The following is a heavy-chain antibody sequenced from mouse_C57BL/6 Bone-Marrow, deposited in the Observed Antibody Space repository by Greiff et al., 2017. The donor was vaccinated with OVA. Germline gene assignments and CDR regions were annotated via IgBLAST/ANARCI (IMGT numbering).Heavy chain of an antibody. CDR1: GYAFTNYL. CDR2: INPGSGGT. Sequence: QVQLQQSGAELVRPGTSVKVSCKASGYAFTNYLIEWVKQRPGQGLEWIGVINPGSGGTNYNEKFKGKATLTADKSSSTAYMQLSSLTSEDSAVYFCARRGFITTVVAHYFDYWGQGTTLTVSS. D-gene: IGHD1-1*01. V-gene: IGHV1-54*01. J-gene: IGHJ2*01. CDR3: ARRGFITTVVAHYFDY.